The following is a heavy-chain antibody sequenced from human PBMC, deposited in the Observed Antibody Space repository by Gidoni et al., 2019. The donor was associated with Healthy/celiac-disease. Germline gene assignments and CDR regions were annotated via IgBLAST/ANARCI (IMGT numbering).Heavy chain of an antibody. D-gene: IGHD3-22*01. J-gene: IGHJ4*02. V-gene: IGHV3-23*01. CDR2: IGGSGGST. Sequence: EVQLLESGGGLVQPGGSLRLSCAASGFTFSSYAMSWVRQAPGKGLGWVSAIGGSGGSTYYADSVKGRFTISRDNSKNTLYLQMNSLRAEDTAVYYCAKVQSLYYYDSSGYLYYFDYWGQGTLVTVSS. CDR3: AKVQSLYYYDSSGYLYYFDY. CDR1: GFTFSSYA.